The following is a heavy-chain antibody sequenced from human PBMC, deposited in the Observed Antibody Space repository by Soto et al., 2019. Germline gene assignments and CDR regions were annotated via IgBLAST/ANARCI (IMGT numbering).Heavy chain of an antibody. D-gene: IGHD6-6*01. Sequence: SETLSLTCAVYGGSFSGYCWSWIRQPPGKGLEWIGEINHSGSTNYNPSLKSRVTISVDTSKNQFSLKLSSVTAADTAVYYCARGRFQYSSSPPPPYFDYWGQGTLVTVSS. V-gene: IGHV4-34*01. CDR1: GGSFSGYC. CDR3: ARGRFQYSSSPPPPYFDY. CDR2: INHSGST. J-gene: IGHJ4*02.